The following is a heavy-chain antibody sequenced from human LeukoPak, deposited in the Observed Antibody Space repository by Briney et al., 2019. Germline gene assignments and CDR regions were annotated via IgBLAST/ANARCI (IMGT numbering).Heavy chain of an antibody. CDR2: IIPIFGTA. Sequence: SVKVSCKASGYTFTSYDINWVRQAPGQGLEWMGGIIPIFGTANYAQKFQGRVTITADKSTSTAYMELSSLRSEDTAVYYCARDLITGYYDSSGSFDYWGQGTLVTVSS. CDR3: ARDLITGYYDSSGSFDY. CDR1: GYTFTSYD. D-gene: IGHD3-22*01. J-gene: IGHJ4*02. V-gene: IGHV1-69*06.